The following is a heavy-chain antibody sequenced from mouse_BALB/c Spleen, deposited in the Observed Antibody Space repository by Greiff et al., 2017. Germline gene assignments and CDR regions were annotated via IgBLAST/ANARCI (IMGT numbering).Heavy chain of an antibody. CDR3: ARFDGYDDYFDY. Sequence: EVQLQQSGPGLVKPSQSLSLTCTVTGYSITSDYAWNWIRQFPGNKLEWMGYISYSGSTSYNPSLKSRISITRDTSKNQFFLQLNSVTTEDTATYYCARFDGYDDYFDYWGQGTTLTVSS. V-gene: IGHV3-2*02. D-gene: IGHD2-2*01. J-gene: IGHJ2*01. CDR2: ISYSGST. CDR1: GYSITSDYA.